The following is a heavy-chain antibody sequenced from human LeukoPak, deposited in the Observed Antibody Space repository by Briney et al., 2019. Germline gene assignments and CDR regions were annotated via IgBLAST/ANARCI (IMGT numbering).Heavy chain of an antibody. CDR2: ISYDGSNK. CDR1: GFTFSSYA. D-gene: IGHD2-2*01. Sequence: QPRGSLRLSCAASGFTFSSYAMHWVRQAPGKGLEWVAVISYDGSNKYCADSVKGRFTISRDNSKNTLYLQMNSLRAEDTAVYYCAGAADLFDYWGQGTLVTVSS. J-gene: IGHJ4*02. CDR3: AGAADLFDY. V-gene: IGHV3-30*04.